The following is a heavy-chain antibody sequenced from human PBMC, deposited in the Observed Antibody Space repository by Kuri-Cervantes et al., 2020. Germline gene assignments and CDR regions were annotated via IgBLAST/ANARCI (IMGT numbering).Heavy chain of an antibody. CDR2: IYYSGST. J-gene: IGHJ6*02. CDR1: GGPISSSSYY. D-gene: IGHD6-19*01. CDR3: ASLWLVQVSGMDV. Sequence: SETLSLTCTVSGGPISSSSYYWGWIRQPPGKGLEWIGSIYYSGSTYYDPSLKSRVTISVDKSKNQFSLKLSSVTAADTAVYYCASLWLVQVSGMDVWGQGTTVTVSS. V-gene: IGHV4-39*07.